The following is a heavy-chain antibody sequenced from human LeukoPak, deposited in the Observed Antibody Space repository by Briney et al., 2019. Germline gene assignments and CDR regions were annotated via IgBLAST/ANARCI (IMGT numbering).Heavy chain of an antibody. V-gene: IGHV4-59*01. CDR1: GGSISSYY. CDR2: IYYSGST. Sequence: SETLSLTCTVSGGSISSYYWSWIRQPPGKGLEWIGYIYYSGSTNYNPSLKSRVTISVDTSKNQFSLKLSSVTAADTAAYYCARSRDFWSGYYPRNWFDPWGQGTLVTVSS. D-gene: IGHD3-3*01. CDR3: ARSRDFWSGYYPRNWFDP. J-gene: IGHJ5*02.